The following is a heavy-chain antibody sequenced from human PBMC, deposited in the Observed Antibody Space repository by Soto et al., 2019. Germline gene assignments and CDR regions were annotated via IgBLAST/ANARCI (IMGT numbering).Heavy chain of an antibody. CDR3: ARNGDCTSGICYVGWFDP. CDR2: ISHYGNT. CDR1: GGSMRNDDW. Sequence: QVQLQESGPGLVEPSGTLSLTCGVSGGSMRNDDWWSWVRQTPGKGLEWIGEISHYGNTNYNPSLKSRVTMSIDTSKNQFSLKVMSLTAADTAMYYCARNGDCTSGICYVGWFDPWGQGTLVSVSS. D-gene: IGHD2-2*01. V-gene: IGHV4-4*02. J-gene: IGHJ5*02.